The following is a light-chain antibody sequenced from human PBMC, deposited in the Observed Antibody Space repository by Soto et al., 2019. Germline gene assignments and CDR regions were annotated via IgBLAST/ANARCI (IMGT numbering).Light chain of an antibody. J-gene: IGKJ5*01. Sequence: EIVLTQSPATLSLSPGERATLSCRASQSVSSYLAWYQQKPGQAPRLLIYDASNRATGIPARFSGSGSGPAFPRTISRLAPEDFAVHCSQLRINSITFGQGTRLEIK. CDR1: QSVSSY. CDR2: DAS. CDR3: QLRINSIT. V-gene: IGKV3-11*01.